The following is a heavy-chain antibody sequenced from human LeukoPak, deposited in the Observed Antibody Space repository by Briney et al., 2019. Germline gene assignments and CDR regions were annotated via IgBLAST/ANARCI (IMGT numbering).Heavy chain of an antibody. V-gene: IGHV1-69-2*01. CDR3: ATSVLLWFGEDY. CDR2: VDPEDGET. J-gene: IGHJ4*02. Sequence: ASVKISCKVSGHTLTDYYMHWVQQAPGKGLEWMGLVDPEDGETIYAEKFQGRVTITADTSTDTAYMELSSLRSEDTAVYYCATSVLLWFGEDYWGQGTLVTVSS. D-gene: IGHD3-10*01. CDR1: GHTLTDYY.